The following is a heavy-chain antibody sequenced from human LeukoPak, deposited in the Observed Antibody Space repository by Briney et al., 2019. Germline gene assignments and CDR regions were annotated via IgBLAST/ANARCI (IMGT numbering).Heavy chain of an antibody. J-gene: IGHJ6*02. D-gene: IGHD6-19*01. Sequence: GASEKVSCKVSGYTLTELSMHWVRQAPGKGLEWMGGFDPEDGETIYAQKFQGRVTMTEDTSTDTAYMELSSLRSEDTAVYYCATVAGTVSGNYYYYGMDVWGQGTTVTVSS. CDR1: GYTLTELS. CDR3: ATVAGTVSGNYYYYGMDV. V-gene: IGHV1-24*01. CDR2: FDPEDGET.